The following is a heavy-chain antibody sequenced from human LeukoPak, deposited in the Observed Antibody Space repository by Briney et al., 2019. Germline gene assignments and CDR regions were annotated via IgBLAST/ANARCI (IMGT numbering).Heavy chain of an antibody. V-gene: IGHV4-59*01. Sequence: PSETLSLTCTVSGDSIRRYYWSWIRQSPGKGLEWIGLMYYSGITKYNPSLQSRVTMSLDTSKNHFSLTVNSVTAADTAVYYCATFFGGSSGYFDYWGQGTLVTVSS. CDR3: ATFFGGSSGYFDY. CDR2: MYYSGIT. CDR1: GDSIRRYY. J-gene: IGHJ4*02. D-gene: IGHD4-23*01.